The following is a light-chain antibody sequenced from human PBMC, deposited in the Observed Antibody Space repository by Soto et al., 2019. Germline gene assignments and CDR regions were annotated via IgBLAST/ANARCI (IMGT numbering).Light chain of an antibody. CDR2: DVS. V-gene: IGLV2-14*01. CDR3: SSYTSRNTLDVV. CDR1: SSDVGAYDY. J-gene: IGLJ2*01. Sequence: QSALTQPASVSGSPGQSITISCTGTSSDVGAYDYVSWYQQHPGKAPKLMIYDVSNRPSGVSNRFSGSKSGNTASLTISGLQAEDGADYYCSSYTSRNTLDVVFGGGTQLTVL.